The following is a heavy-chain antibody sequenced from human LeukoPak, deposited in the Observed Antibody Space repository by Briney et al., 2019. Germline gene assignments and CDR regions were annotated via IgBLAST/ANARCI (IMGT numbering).Heavy chain of an antibody. CDR2: ISGIGGTT. D-gene: IGHD1-14*01. J-gene: IGHJ6*02. V-gene: IGHV3-23*01. CDR1: GFTFNNYA. CDR3: AKVSGGGLYYDGMDV. Sequence: GGSLRLSCAASGFTFNNYAMNWVRQAPGKGLEWVSVISGIGGTTYYADSVKGRFTISRDSSKNTLYLQMNSLRAEDTAVYYCAKVSGGGLYYDGMDVWGQGSTVTVSS.